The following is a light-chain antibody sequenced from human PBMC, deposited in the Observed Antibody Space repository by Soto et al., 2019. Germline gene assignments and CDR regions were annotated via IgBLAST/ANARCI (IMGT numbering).Light chain of an antibody. Sequence: EIVLTQSPGTLSLSPGERATLSCRASQSVSSSYLAWYQQKPGQAPRLLIYSASSRATGIPDRFSGSGSGTDFTLTISRLEPEDFAVYYCQQYGSSRTFD. CDR1: QSVSSSY. V-gene: IGKV3-20*01. CDR2: SAS. J-gene: IGKJ1*01. CDR3: QQYGSSRT.